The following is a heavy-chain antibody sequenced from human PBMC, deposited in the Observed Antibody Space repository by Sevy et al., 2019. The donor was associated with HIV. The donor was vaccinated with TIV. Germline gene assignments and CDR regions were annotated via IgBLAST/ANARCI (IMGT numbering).Heavy chain of an antibody. J-gene: IGHJ4*02. CDR2: MSPGDSDP. D-gene: IGHD6-19*01. CDR1: AYTFATHW. Sequence: GESLKISCKGSAYTFATHWIGWVRQMPGKGLEWMGIMSPGDSDPRYSPSFQGQVTMSVDKSVSTAYLQWHSLETSDTASYYCARLDSYSIGWSPRYYFDYWGQGPLVTVSS. V-gene: IGHV5-51*01. CDR3: ARLDSYSIGWSPRYYFDY.